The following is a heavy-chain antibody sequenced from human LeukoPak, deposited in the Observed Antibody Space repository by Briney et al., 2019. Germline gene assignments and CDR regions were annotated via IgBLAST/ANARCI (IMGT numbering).Heavy chain of an antibody. V-gene: IGHV3-30-3*01. CDR2: ISYDRSNK. CDR3: ARDSGPFYDYVWGTYHFDY. Sequence: GGSLRLSCAASGFTFTNDAMHWVRQAPGKGLEWLAIISYDRSNKYYTDSVTGRFTISRDNSKNTLYLQMNSLRIEDTAVYYCARDSGPFYDYVWGTYHFDYWGQGTLVTVSS. J-gene: IGHJ4*02. D-gene: IGHD3-16*02. CDR1: GFTFTNDA.